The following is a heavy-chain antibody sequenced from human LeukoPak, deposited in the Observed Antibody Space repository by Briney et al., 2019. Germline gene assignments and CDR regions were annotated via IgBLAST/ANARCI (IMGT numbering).Heavy chain of an antibody. J-gene: IGHJ5*02. CDR3: AKDHGDYVVGNWFDP. CDR2: ISSSSSYI. V-gene: IGHV3-21*01. D-gene: IGHD4-17*01. CDR1: GFTFSRYS. Sequence: GGSLRLSCAASGFTFSRYSMNWVRQAPGKGLEWVSSISSSSSYIYYADSVKGRFTISRDNAKNSLYLQMNSLRAEDTAVYYCAKDHGDYVVGNWFDPWGQGTLVTVSS.